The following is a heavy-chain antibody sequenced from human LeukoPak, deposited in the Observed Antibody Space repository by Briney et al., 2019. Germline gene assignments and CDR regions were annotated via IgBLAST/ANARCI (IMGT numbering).Heavy chain of an antibody. Sequence: GSVKMSPEASGYTFSDQYIHWVRQSPGQGLEWMGWINPNSGDTDYAQKFQGRVTMTRDTSISTAYIELTSLRSDDTAVYYCASYSTSSGDAFDIWGQGRLVSVSS. CDR1: GYTFSDQY. CDR3: ASYSTSSGDAFDI. D-gene: IGHD6-6*01. CDR2: INPNSGDT. V-gene: IGHV1-2*02. J-gene: IGHJ3*02.